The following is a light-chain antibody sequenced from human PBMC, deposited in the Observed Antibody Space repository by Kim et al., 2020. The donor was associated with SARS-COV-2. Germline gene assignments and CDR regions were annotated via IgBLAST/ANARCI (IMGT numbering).Light chain of an antibody. V-gene: IGLV2-11*01. CDR1: SSDVGGYNY. CDR3: CSYAGSFSWV. CDR2: EVN. J-gene: IGLJ3*02. Sequence: QSALTQPRSVSGSPGQSVTISCTGTSSDVGGYNYVSWYQQYPGKAPKLMIYEVNKWPSGVPDRFSGSKSGNTASLTISGLQADDEADYYCCSYAGSFSWVVGGGTQLTV.